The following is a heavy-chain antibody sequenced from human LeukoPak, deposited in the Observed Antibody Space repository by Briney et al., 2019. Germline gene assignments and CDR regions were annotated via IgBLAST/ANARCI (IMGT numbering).Heavy chain of an antibody. D-gene: IGHD4-17*01. Sequence: ASVKVSCKASGYTFTGDYMHWVRQAPGQGLEWMGRINPNSGGTNYAQKFQGRVTMTRDTSISTAYMELSRLRSDDTAVYYCAQFPPRRTVTTPFDPWGQGTLVTVSS. V-gene: IGHV1-2*06. CDR3: AQFPPRRTVTTPFDP. CDR2: INPNSGGT. J-gene: IGHJ5*02. CDR1: GYTFTGDY.